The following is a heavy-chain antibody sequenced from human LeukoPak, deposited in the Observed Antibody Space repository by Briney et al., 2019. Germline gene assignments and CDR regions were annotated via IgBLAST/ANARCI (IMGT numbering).Heavy chain of an antibody. CDR3: AKDLRAVANSYDFDS. CDR1: GFTFSNYA. CDR2: ISGSGTYT. J-gene: IGHJ4*02. Sequence: PGGSLRLSCAASGFTFSNYAMSWVRQAPGKGLEWVSAISGSGTYTYYADSVKGRFTISRDNSKNMLYLQLNSLGAEDTAVYYCAKDLRAVANSYDFDSWGQGTLVTVFS. V-gene: IGHV3-23*01. D-gene: IGHD6-19*01.